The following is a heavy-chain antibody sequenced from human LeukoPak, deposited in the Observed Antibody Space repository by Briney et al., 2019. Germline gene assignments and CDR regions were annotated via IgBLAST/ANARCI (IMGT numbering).Heavy chain of an antibody. V-gene: IGHV3-23*01. J-gene: IGHJ4*02. CDR2: ISGSGGST. CDR1: GYTFSSYA. D-gene: IGHD6-19*01. Sequence: GGSLRLSCAASGYTFSSYAMSWVRQAPGKGLEWVSAISGSGGSTYYADSVKGRFTISRNNSKNTLYLQMNSLRAEDTAVYYCGKVPYSGGWYWFNYWGQGTLVTVSS. CDR3: GKVPYSGGWYWFNY.